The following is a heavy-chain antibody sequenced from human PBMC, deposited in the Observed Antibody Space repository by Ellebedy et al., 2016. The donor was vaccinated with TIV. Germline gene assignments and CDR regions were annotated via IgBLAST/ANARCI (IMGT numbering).Heavy chain of an antibody. D-gene: IGHD6-13*01. V-gene: IGHV3-30*18. J-gene: IGHJ4*02. CDR1: GFIFSSYG. Sequence: GESLKISXAASGFIFSSYGMHWVRQAPGKGLEWVARISSDGSKRYYAESVEGRFTISRDNSKNTLFMQMNSLRGEDTAVYYCAKPSDPNPGYSASWATYFDYWGQGTLVAVSS. CDR3: AKPSDPNPGYSASWATYFDY. CDR2: ISSDGSKR.